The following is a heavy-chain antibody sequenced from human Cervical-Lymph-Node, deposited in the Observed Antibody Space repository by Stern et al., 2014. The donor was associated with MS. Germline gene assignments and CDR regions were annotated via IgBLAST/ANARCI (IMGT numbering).Heavy chain of an antibody. Sequence: EVHLVESGGGLVKPGGSLRLSCAASGFTFSSYSMNWVRQAPGKGLEWVASISSGGSYIYYADSLKGRFTISRDNAKNSLYLQMNSLRAEDTAVYYCARGRGGNYRYYFDYWGKGTLVTVSS. CDR1: GFTFSSYS. V-gene: IGHV3-21*01. D-gene: IGHD4-23*01. CDR2: ISSGGSYI. CDR3: ARGRGGNYRYYFDY. J-gene: IGHJ4*02.